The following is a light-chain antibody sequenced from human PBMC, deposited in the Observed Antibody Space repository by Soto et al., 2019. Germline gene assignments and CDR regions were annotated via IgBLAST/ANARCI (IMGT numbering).Light chain of an antibody. J-gene: IGKJ2*01. CDR1: QSISSW. CDR2: DAS. V-gene: IGKV1-5*01. CDR3: QHYYTYFPYT. Sequence: DIQMTQSPSTLSASVGDRVTITCRASQSISSWLAWYQQKPGKAPKLLIFDASTLESGVPSRFSGSGSGTEFTLTISSLQPDDFATYYCQHYYTYFPYTVGQGTKLEIK.